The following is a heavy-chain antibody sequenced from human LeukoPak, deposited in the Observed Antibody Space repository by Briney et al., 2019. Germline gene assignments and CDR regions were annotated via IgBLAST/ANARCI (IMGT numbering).Heavy chain of an antibody. CDR1: GGSISGHY. CDR2: IHYTGKP. J-gene: IGHJ6*02. Sequence: SETLSLTCSVSGGSISGHYWTWIRQPPGKGLEWIGQIHYTGKPDYNPSLKSRITISVDTSKNQVSLQVSSVTAADSAIYYCAKIGVYQDMDVWGHGTTVTVFS. V-gene: IGHV4-59*11. D-gene: IGHD3-16*01. CDR3: AKIGVYQDMDV.